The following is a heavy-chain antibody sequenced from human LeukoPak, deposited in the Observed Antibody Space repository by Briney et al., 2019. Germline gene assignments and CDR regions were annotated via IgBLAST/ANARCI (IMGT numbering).Heavy chain of an antibody. J-gene: IGHJ4*02. CDR3: AKDLEAAAGTIPSNY. D-gene: IGHD6-13*01. V-gene: IGHV3-30*02. Sequence: PGGSLRLSCAASGFTFSSYGMHWVRQAPGKGLEWVAFIRYDGSNKYYVDSVKGRFTISRDNSKNTLYLQMNSLRAEDTAVYYCAKDLEAAAGTIPSNYWGQGTLVTVSS. CDR2: IRYDGSNK. CDR1: GFTFSSYG.